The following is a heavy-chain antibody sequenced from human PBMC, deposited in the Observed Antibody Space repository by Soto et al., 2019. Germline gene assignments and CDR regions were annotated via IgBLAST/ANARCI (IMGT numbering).Heavy chain of an antibody. CDR1: GFTFSSYA. J-gene: IGHJ4*02. D-gene: IGHD3-22*01. CDR3: AKFYLLVVDEFDY. CDR2: ISGSGGST. Sequence: GGSLRLACAASGFTFSSYAMSWVRQAPGKGLEWVSAISGSGGSTYYADSVKGRFTISRDNSKNTLYLQMNSLRAEDTAVYYCAKFYLLVVDEFDYWGQGTLVTVSS. V-gene: IGHV3-23*01.